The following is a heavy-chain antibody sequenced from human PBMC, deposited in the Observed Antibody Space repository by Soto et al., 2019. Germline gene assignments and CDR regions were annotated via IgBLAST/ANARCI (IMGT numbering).Heavy chain of an antibody. CDR3: AKSCSGPNYACDM. D-gene: IGHD2-15*01. Sequence: EVQLLESGGGLVQPGGSLRLSCTASGFTFSSYAMSWVRQAPGKGLEWVSGISRSGDNTYYADSVKGRFAISRDSSRNTLYLQMSSLGVEDTAVYYCAKSCSGPNYACDMWGQGTMVTVSS. CDR1: GFTFSSYA. V-gene: IGHV3-23*01. J-gene: IGHJ3*02. CDR2: ISRSGDNT.